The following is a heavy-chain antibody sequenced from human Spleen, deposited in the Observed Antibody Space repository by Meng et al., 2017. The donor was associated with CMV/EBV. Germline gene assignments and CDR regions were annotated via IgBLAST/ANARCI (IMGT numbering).Heavy chain of an antibody. Sequence: GGSLRLSCKASGYRFTNYWIGWVRQMPGKGLEWMGIIYPGDSDTRYSPSFQGQVTISADKSITTAYLQWSSLKASDTAMYYCAKLNGQMAAHYWGQGTLVTVSS. CDR2: IYPGDSDT. CDR3: AKLNGQMAAHY. V-gene: IGHV5-51*01. J-gene: IGHJ4*02. D-gene: IGHD5-24*01. CDR1: GYRFTNYW.